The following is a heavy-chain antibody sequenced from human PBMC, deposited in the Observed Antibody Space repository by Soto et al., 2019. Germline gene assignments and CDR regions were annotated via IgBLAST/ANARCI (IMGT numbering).Heavy chain of an antibody. CDR1: GYTFTSYG. D-gene: IGHD3-3*01. CDR2: ISAYNGNT. Sequence: ASVKVSCKASGYTFTSYGISWVRQAPGQGLEWMGWISAYNGNTNYAQKLQGRVTMTTDTSTSTAYMELRSLRSDDTAVYYCARSRKYYDFWSGFGAFDIWAQGTMVTVSS. J-gene: IGHJ3*02. CDR3: ARSRKYYDFWSGFGAFDI. V-gene: IGHV1-18*01.